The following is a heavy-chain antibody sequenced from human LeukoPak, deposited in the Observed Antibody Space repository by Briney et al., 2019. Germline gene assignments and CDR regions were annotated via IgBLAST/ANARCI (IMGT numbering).Heavy chain of an antibody. J-gene: IGHJ4*02. CDR1: GDSITSTYY. Sequence: SETLSLTCTVSGDSITSTYYWGWIRQPPGKGLEWIGSIRYTGSTSYNPSLKSRVTISVQTSKNQFSLKLSSVTAADTAVYYCARLTYTYGYVNYWGQGTLVTVSS. CDR3: ARLTYTYGYVNY. D-gene: IGHD5-18*01. V-gene: IGHV4-39*01. CDR2: IRYTGST.